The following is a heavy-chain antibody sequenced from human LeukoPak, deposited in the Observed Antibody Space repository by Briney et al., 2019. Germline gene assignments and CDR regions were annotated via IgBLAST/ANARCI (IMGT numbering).Heavy chain of an antibody. D-gene: IGHD3-10*01. Sequence: SETLSLTCAVSGGSISSGGYSWSCIRQPPGQGLEWIGYIYHSGSTYYNPSLKSRATISVDRSKNQFSLKLSSVTAADTAVYYCARAGVSPHYNFDYWGQGTLVTVSS. CDR3: ARAGVSPHYNFDY. V-gene: IGHV4-30-2*01. CDR2: IYHSGST. J-gene: IGHJ4*02. CDR1: GGSISSGGYS.